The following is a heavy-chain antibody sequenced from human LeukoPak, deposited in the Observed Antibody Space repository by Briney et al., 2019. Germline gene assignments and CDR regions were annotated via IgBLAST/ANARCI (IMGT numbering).Heavy chain of an antibody. CDR2: ISGSGSAK. Sequence: GGSLRLSCTASGFTFSTYEMNWVRQAPGKGLEWVSYISGSGSAKHYADSVKGRFTISRDNAKNALYLQMNSLRAEDTAVYYCAKGEYCTNGVCYLYYFDYWGQGTLVTVSS. V-gene: IGHV3-48*03. CDR3: AKGEYCTNGVCYLYYFDY. D-gene: IGHD2-8*01. J-gene: IGHJ4*02. CDR1: GFTFSTYE.